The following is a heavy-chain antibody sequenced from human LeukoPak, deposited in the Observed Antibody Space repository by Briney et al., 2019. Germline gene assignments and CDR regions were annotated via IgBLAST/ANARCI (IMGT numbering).Heavy chain of an antibody. CDR1: GFTFSSYS. CDR3: ARDHYYGSGSYYNHPPYYGMDV. V-gene: IGHV3-21*01. Sequence: GGSLRLSCAASGFTFSSYSMNWVRQAPGKGLEWVSSISSSSYIYYADSVKGRFTISRDNAKNSLYLQMNSLRAEDTAVYYCARDHYYGSGSYYNHPPYYGMDVWGQGTTVTVSS. CDR2: ISSSSYI. D-gene: IGHD3-10*01. J-gene: IGHJ6*02.